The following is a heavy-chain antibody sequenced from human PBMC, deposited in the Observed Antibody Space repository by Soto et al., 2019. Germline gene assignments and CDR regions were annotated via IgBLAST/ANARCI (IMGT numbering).Heavy chain of an antibody. V-gene: IGHV1-69*08. CDR1: GGTFSSYT. D-gene: IGHD3-9*01. CDR2: IIPILGTA. Sequence: GASVKVSCKASGGTFSSYTISWVRQAPGQGLEWMGRIIPILGTANYAQKFQGRVTITADESTSTAYMELSSLRSEDTAVYYCARSTGYYRSPHAPSGYYGMDVWGQGTTVTVSS. J-gene: IGHJ6*02. CDR3: ARSTGYYRSPHAPSGYYGMDV.